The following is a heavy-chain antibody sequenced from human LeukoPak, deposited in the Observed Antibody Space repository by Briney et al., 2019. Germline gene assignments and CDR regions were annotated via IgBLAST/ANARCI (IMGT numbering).Heavy chain of an antibody. J-gene: IGHJ4*02. CDR1: GGTFSSYA. CDR3: AGHSSGSYSFDY. D-gene: IGHD1-26*01. V-gene: IGHV1-69*13. Sequence: ASVNVSCKASGGTFSSYAISWVRQAPGQGLDWMGGIIPIFGTANYAQKFQGRVTITADESTSTAYMELSSLRSEDTAVYYCAGHSSGSYSFDYWGQGTLVTVSS. CDR2: IIPIFGTA.